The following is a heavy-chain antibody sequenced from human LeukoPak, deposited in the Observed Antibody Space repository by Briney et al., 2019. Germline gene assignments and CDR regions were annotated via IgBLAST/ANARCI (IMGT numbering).Heavy chain of an antibody. J-gene: IGHJ4*02. D-gene: IGHD2-2*01. V-gene: IGHV4-4*02. CDR2: IYRTEDN. CDR1: GGSISNSDW. CDR3: ARDPHCSSNNCPYDY. Sequence: SETLSLTCAVSGGSISNSDWWSWVRQPPGRGLEWIGYIYRTEDNNYNPSLKSRVTMSVDESQNRFSLKLTSVTAADTAVYYYARDPHCSSNNCPYDYWGQGILVIVSS.